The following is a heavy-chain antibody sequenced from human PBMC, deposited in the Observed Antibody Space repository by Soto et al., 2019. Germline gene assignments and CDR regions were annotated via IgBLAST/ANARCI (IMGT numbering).Heavy chain of an antibody. V-gene: IGHV1-18*01. D-gene: IGHD2-2*02. J-gene: IGHJ4*02. CDR1: GYTLTSYG. CDR3: ARGAFHCSSTSCYIPDY. Sequence: ASVKVSCKPSGYTLTSYGISWVRRAPGQGLEWMGWISAYNGNTNYAQKLQGRVTMTTDTSTSTAYMELRSLRSDDTAVYYCARGAFHCSSTSCYIPDYWGQGTLVTVS. CDR2: ISAYNGNT.